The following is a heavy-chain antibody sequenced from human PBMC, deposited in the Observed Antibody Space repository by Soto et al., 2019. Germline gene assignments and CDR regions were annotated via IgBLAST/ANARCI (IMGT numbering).Heavy chain of an antibody. CDR1: GFTFSDYC. D-gene: IGHD6-6*01. Sequence: GGSLRLSCVASGFTFSDYCMNWVRQAPGKGLEWVAVISYDGSNKYYADSVKGRFTISRDNSKNTLYLQMNSLRAEDTAVYYCAKRSGSSTFDYWGQGTLVTVSS. CDR3: AKRSGSSTFDY. CDR2: ISYDGSNK. V-gene: IGHV3-30*18. J-gene: IGHJ4*02.